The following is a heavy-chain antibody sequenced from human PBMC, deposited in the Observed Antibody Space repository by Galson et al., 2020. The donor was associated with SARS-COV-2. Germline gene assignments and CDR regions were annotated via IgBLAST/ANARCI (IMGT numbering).Heavy chain of an antibody. CDR3: TTDQSGPAAYYYYYYMDV. V-gene: IGHV3-15*01. CDR2: IKSKTDGGTT. Sequence: GGSLRLSCAASGFTFSNAWMSWVRQAPGKGLEWVGRIKSKTDGGTTDYAAPVKGRFTISRDDSKNTLYLQMNSLKTEDTAVYYCTTDQSGPAAYYYYYYMDVWGKGTTVTVSS. CDR1: GFTFSNAW. D-gene: IGHD2-2*01. J-gene: IGHJ6*03.